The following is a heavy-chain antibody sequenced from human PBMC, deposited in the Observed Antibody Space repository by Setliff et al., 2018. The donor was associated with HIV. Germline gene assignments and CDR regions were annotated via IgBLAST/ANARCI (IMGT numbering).Heavy chain of an antibody. V-gene: IGHV1-69*13. CDR1: GGTFSLYA. CDR3: ARDQATGYEKVWFSWIDP. J-gene: IGHJ5*02. D-gene: IGHD5-12*01. CDR2: IIPIFNTA. Sequence: GASVKVSCKASGGTFSLYAINWVRQAPGQGLEWMGGIIPIFNTANYAQKFQGRVTITADGSTSTAYMELSGLRFEDTATYYCARDQATGYEKVWFSWIDPWGQGTLVTVSS.